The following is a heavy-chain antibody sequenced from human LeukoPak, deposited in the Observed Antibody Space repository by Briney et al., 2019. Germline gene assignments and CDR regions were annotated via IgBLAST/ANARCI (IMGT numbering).Heavy chain of an antibody. CDR1: GFTLSNYN. CDR2: TTSSSNTI. Sequence: GGSLRLSCVTSGFTLSNYNMIWVRQAPGQGLEWISHTTSSSNTIYADSVKGRFTISRDNAKNSLYLQMDSLRGDDTAVYYCARVIVGMTGAECWGQGTLVTVSS. CDR3: ARVIVGMTGAEC. D-gene: IGHD1-20*01. J-gene: IGHJ4*02. V-gene: IGHV3-48*01.